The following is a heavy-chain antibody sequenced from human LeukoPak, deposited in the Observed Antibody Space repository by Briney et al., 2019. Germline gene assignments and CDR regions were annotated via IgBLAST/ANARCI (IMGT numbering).Heavy chain of an antibody. CDR2: FDPEDGET. J-gene: IGHJ4*02. CDR3: ATDPVGYCSANGCYSVDY. D-gene: IGHD2-15*01. CDR1: GYTLTELS. V-gene: IGHV1-24*01. Sequence: GASVKVSCKVSGYTLTELSMHWVRQAPGKGLEWMGGFDPEDGETVYAQKFQGRLTMTEDTSTDTAYMELSRLRSDDTAVYYCATDPVGYCSANGCYSVDYWGQGTLLTVSS.